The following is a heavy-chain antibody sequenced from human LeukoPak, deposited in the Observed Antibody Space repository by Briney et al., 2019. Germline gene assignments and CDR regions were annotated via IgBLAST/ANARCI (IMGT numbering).Heavy chain of an antibody. CDR3: AGVFPLRNWFDP. J-gene: IGHJ5*01. CDR2: IYYSGST. CDR1: GGSISSYY. D-gene: IGHD5-12*01. V-gene: IGHV4-59*01. Sequence: SETLSLTCTVSGGSISSYYWSWTRQPPGKGLEWIGYIYYSGSTNYNPSLKSRVTISVDTSKNQFSLKLSSVTAADTAVYYCAGVFPLRNWFDPWGQGTLVTVSS.